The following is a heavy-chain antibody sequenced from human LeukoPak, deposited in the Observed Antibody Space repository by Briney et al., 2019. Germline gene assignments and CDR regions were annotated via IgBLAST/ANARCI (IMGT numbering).Heavy chain of an antibody. CDR1: W. CDR2: IKQDGSEK. Sequence: WMTWXXXAPXKGLEWVANIKQDGSEKNYVDSVKGRFTISRDNAKNSVYLQMNGLRVEDTAVYYCARDRPFTIFGVVILPWGQGTLVTVSS. D-gene: IGHD3-3*01. V-gene: IGHV3-7*01. CDR3: ARDRPFTIFGVVILP. J-gene: IGHJ5*01.